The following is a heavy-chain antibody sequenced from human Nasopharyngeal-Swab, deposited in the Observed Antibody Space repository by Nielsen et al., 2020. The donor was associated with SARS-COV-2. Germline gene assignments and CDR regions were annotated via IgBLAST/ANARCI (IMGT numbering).Heavy chain of an antibody. J-gene: IGHJ4*02. Sequence: GESLKISCATSGFTFSDYYMGWIRQAPGKGLEWVSYISDTGDTTYYADAVKGRFTISRDNAQSSLYLQINSLRAEDTAIYYCATDRDNYGSGTFDYWGQGTLVTVAP. CDR1: GFTFSDYY. CDR3: ATDRDNYGSGTFDY. V-gene: IGHV3-11*04. CDR2: ISDTGDTT. D-gene: IGHD3-10*01.